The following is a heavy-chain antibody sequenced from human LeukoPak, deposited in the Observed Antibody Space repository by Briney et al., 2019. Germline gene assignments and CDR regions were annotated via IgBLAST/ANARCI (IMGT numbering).Heavy chain of an antibody. J-gene: IGHJ3*02. CDR3: ARWGIIGHDAFDI. CDR1: GFTFSNCA. D-gene: IGHD2/OR15-2a*01. V-gene: IGHV3-33*08. CDR2: IRHDGNEE. Sequence: GGSLRLSCAASGFTFSNCAMSWVRQAPGRGLEWLALIRHDGNEEWYVDSVRGRFTISRDNSKNTVFLQMNSLRADDTAVYYCARWGIIGHDAFDIWGQGTMVTVSS.